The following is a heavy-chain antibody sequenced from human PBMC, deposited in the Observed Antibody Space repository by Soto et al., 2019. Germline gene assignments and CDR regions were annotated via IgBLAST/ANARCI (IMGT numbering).Heavy chain of an antibody. D-gene: IGHD4-17*01. CDR1: GFTFSSYA. J-gene: IGHJ4*02. CDR3: AKSLTVTTFFDY. Sequence: EVQLLESGGGLVQPGGSLRLSCAASGFTFSSYAMSWVRQAPGKGLEWVSAICGSGGSTYYADSVKGRFTISRDNSKNTLYLQMNSLRAEDTAVYYCAKSLTVTTFFDYWGQGTLVTVSS. V-gene: IGHV3-23*01. CDR2: ICGSGGST.